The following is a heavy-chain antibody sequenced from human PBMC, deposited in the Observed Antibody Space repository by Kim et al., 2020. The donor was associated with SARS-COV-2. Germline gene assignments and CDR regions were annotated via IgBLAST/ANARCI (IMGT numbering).Heavy chain of an antibody. CDR2: ISSSSSYI. Sequence: GGSLRLSCAASGFTFSSYSMNWVRQAPGKGLEWVSSISSSSSYIYYADSVKGRFTISRDNAKNSLYLQMNSLRAEDTAVYYCARALGATREDAFDIWGQGTMVTVSS. J-gene: IGHJ3*02. D-gene: IGHD1-26*01. V-gene: IGHV3-21*01. CDR1: GFTFSSYS. CDR3: ARALGATREDAFDI.